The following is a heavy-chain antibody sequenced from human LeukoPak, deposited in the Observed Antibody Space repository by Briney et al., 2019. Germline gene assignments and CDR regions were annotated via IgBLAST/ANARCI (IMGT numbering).Heavy chain of an antibody. J-gene: IGHJ4*02. V-gene: IGHV4-34*01. D-gene: IGHD3-22*01. CDR2: INHSGST. CDR1: GGSFSGYY. CDR3: ARRPTYYYDTLPGDGFDY. Sequence: PSETLSLTCAVYGGSFSGYYWSWIRQPPGNGLEWIGEINHSGSTNYNPSLKSRVTISVDTSKNQFSLKLSSVTAADTAVYYCARRPTYYYDTLPGDGFDYWGQGTLVTVSS.